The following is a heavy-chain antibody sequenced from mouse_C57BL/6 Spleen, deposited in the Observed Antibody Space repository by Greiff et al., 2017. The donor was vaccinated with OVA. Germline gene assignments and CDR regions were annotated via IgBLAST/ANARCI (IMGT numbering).Heavy chain of an antibody. J-gene: IGHJ1*03. Sequence: VQLQQSGAELMKPGASVKLSCKATGYTFTGYWIEWVKQRPGHGLEWIGEILPGSGSTNYNEKFKGKATFTADTSSNTAYMQLSSLTTEDSAIYYCARGEAYDYDVGSYFDVWGTGTTVTVSS. V-gene: IGHV1-9*01. CDR2: ILPGSGST. CDR1: GYTFTGYW. D-gene: IGHD2-4*01. CDR3: ARGEAYDYDVGSYFDV.